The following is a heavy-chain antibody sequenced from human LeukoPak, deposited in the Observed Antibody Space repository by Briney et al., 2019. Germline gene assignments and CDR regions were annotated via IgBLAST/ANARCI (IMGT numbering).Heavy chain of an antibody. CDR3: ARRMEMANPIGYYFDY. J-gene: IGHJ4*02. D-gene: IGHD5-24*01. Sequence: ASVKVSCKASGYTFTGYYMHWARQAPGQGLEWMGRINPNSGGTNYAQKFQGRVTMTRDTSISTAYMELSRLRSDDTAVYYCARRMEMANPIGYYFDYWGQGTLVTVSS. V-gene: IGHV1-2*06. CDR2: INPNSGGT. CDR1: GYTFTGYY.